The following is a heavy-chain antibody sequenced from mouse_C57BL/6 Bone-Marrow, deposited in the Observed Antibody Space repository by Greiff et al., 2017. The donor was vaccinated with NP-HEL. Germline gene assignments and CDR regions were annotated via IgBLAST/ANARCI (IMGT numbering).Heavy chain of an antibody. V-gene: IGHV1-15*01. Sequence: QVQLQQSGAELVRPGASVTLSCKASGYTFTDYEMHWVQQTPVHGLEWIGAIDPDTGGTAYNQKFKGKAILTADKSTSTSYMMLSSMTAEDAAVYYCTRGYYYAMDYWGQGTSVTVSS. CDR2: IDPDTGGT. CDR1: GYTFTDYE. CDR3: TRGYYYAMDY. J-gene: IGHJ4*01.